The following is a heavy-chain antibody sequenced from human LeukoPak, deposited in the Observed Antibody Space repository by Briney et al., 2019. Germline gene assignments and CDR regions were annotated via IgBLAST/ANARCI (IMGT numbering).Heavy chain of an antibody. CDR1: GFTFSSYG. V-gene: IGHV3-30*18. CDR3: AKDGSIAVAGGFDY. D-gene: IGHD6-19*01. Sequence: GGSLRLSCAASGFTFSSYGMHWVRQAPGKGLEWVAVISYDGSNKYYADSVKGRFTISRDNSKNTLYLQMNSLRAEDTAVYYRAKDGSIAVAGGFDYWGQGTLVTVSS. J-gene: IGHJ4*02. CDR2: ISYDGSNK.